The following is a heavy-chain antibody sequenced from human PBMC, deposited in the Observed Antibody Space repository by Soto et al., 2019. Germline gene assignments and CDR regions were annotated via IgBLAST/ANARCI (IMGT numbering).Heavy chain of an antibody. CDR2: ISSSSSYI. CDR1: RFTFSSYA. Sequence: PLGSLRLSCAASRFTFSSYAIIWVLPTPVKGLEWVSSISSSSSYIYYADSVKGRFTISRDNAKNSLYLQMNSLRAEDTAVYYCARGSCGSCYHFDYWSQGTLVTVSS. V-gene: IGHV3-21*01. D-gene: IGHD2-15*01. J-gene: IGHJ4*02. CDR3: ARGSCGSCYHFDY.